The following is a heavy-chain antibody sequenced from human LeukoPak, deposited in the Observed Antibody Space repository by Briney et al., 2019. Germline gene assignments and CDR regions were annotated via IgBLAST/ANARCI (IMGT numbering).Heavy chain of an antibody. CDR1: GFTFSSYS. J-gene: IGHJ4*02. CDR3: ARDRYSSGYYLDY. V-gene: IGHV3-48*01. D-gene: IGHD5-18*01. CDR2: ISSSGSTI. Sequence: GGSLRLSCAASGFTFSSYSMNWVRQAPGKGLEWVSYISSSGSTIYYADSVKGRFTISRDNSKNTLYPQMNSLRAEDTAVYYCARDRYSSGYYLDYWGQGTLLTVSS.